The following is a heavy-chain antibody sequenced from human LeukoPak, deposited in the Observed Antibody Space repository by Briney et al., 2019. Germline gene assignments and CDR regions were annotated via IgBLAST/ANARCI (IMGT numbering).Heavy chain of an antibody. V-gene: IGHV3-23*01. CDR3: AKDPYYYDSSGYYY. J-gene: IGHJ4*02. CDR2: ISGSGGST. Sequence: GGSLRPSCAASGFTFSSYAMSWVRQAPGKGLEWVSAISGSGGSTYYADSVKGRFTISRDNSKNTLYLQMNSLRAEDTAVYYCAKDPYYYDSSGYYYWGQGTLVTVPS. D-gene: IGHD3-22*01. CDR1: GFTFSSYA.